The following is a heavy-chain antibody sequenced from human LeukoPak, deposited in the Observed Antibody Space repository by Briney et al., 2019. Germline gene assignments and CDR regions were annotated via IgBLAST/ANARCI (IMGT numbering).Heavy chain of an antibody. CDR1: GFTLSTYE. CDR2: IGRYGVTT. J-gene: IGHJ6*02. V-gene: IGHV3-48*03. Sequence: GGSLRLSCAASGFTLSTYEMNWVRQAPGKGLEWVAYIGRYGVTTYYADSVKGRFTISGDNAKNSLNLQMNSLRAEDTAVYYCASLSDRNFYYSYGLDVWGQGTTVTVS. D-gene: IGHD1-14*01. CDR3: ASLSDRNFYYSYGLDV.